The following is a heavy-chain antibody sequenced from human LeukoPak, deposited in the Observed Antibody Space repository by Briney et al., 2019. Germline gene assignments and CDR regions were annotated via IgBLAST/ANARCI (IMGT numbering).Heavy chain of an antibody. Sequence: PSETLSLTCTVSGGSISPYYWSWIRQPPGKGLEWVGYIYYSGSTKYNPSLESRVTISVDTSKNQFSLNLSSVTAADTAVYYCARGAEVYCSSTSCYGAGLDIWGQGTMVTVSS. V-gene: IGHV4-59*01. CDR2: IYYSGST. D-gene: IGHD2-2*01. CDR3: ARGAEVYCSSTSCYGAGLDI. J-gene: IGHJ3*02. CDR1: GGSISPYY.